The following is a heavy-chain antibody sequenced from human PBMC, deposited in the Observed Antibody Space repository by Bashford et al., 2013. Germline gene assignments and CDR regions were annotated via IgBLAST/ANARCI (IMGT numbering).Heavy chain of an antibody. CDR2: LSTSGDT. V-gene: IGHV4-61*02. CDR3: ARSRGVAMIDH. CDR1: GGSISSGTHS. Sequence: SETLSLTCTVSGGSISSGTHSWSWIRQPAGKGLEWIGRLSTSGDTNYNPSLKSRVAISVDTSKNEFSLKLNSVAAADTAVYYCARSRGVAMIDHWGQGTLVTVSS. J-gene: IGHJ4*02. D-gene: IGHD5-12*01.